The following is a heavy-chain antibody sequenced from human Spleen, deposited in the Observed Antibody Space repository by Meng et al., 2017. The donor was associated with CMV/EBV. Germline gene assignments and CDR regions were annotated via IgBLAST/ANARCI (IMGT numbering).Heavy chain of an antibody. CDR1: GFTFSSYA. Sequence: GESLKISCAASGFTFSSYAMSWVRQAPGKGLEWVSAISGSGGNTYYADSVKGRFTISRDNSKNTLYLQMNSLRAGDTAVYYCARDRNGLDVWGHGTTVTVSS. J-gene: IGHJ6*02. V-gene: IGHV3-23*01. CDR3: ARDRNGLDV. CDR2: ISGSGGNT.